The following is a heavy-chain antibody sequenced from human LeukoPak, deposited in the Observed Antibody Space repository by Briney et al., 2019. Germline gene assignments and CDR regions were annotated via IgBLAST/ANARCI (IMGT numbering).Heavy chain of an antibody. Sequence: PGRSLRLSCAASGFTFSSYAMHWVRQAPGKGLEWVANIKQDGSEKYYVDSVKGRFTISRDNAKNSLYLQMNSLRAEDTAVYYCARDSGGGFWSGEQADAFDIWGQGTMVTVSS. CDR2: IKQDGSEK. D-gene: IGHD3-3*01. V-gene: IGHV3-7*01. J-gene: IGHJ3*02. CDR1: GFTFSSYA. CDR3: ARDSGGGFWSGEQADAFDI.